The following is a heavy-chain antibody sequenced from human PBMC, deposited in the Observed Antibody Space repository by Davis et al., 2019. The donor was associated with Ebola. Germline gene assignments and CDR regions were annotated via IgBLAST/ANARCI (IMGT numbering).Heavy chain of an antibody. Sequence: ASVKVSCKASGHTFSTYAFHWVRQAPGQRLEWMGWINGGNGYTKYSQKFQGRVTISRDTSASTAYMELSSLRSEDTAVYYCARMDYRDALDYWGQGTLVTVSA. CDR2: INGGNGYT. V-gene: IGHV1-3*01. CDR3: ARMDYRDALDY. D-gene: IGHD3-16*01. J-gene: IGHJ4*02. CDR1: GHTFSTYA.